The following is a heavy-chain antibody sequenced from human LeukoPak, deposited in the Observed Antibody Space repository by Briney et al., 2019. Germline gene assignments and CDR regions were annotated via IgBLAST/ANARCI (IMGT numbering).Heavy chain of an antibody. CDR3: ASSLYYYGMDV. J-gene: IGHJ6*04. V-gene: IGHV3-48*03. CDR2: ISSSGSTI. CDR1: GFTFSCYE. Sequence: GGSLRLSCAASGFTFSCYEMNWVRQAPGKGLEWVSYISSSGSTIYYADSVKGRFTISRDNAKNSLYLQMNSLRAEDTAVYYCASSLYYYGMDVWGKGTTFTVSS.